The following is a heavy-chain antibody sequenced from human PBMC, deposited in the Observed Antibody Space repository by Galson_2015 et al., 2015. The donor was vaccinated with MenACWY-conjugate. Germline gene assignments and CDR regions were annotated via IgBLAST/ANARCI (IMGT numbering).Heavy chain of an antibody. CDR3: ARDQSPTYYSDTSGYSFDY. Sequence: SLRLSCAAAGLTFGGYWMTWVRQAPGKGLEWVANIKQDGSEKNYVDSVKGRFTISRDNAKNSLFLQMSSLRAEDTAVYFCARDQSPTYYSDTSGYSFDYWGQGTLVTVSS. D-gene: IGHD3-22*01. CDR1: GLTFGGYW. CDR2: IKQDGSEK. J-gene: IGHJ4*02. V-gene: IGHV3-7*03.